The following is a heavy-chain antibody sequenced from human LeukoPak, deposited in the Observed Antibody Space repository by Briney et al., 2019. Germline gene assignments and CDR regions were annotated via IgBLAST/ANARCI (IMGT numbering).Heavy chain of an antibody. CDR2: ISAYNGNT. Sequence: ASVKVSCKASGYTFLSYGVNWGRQAPGQGLEWMGWISAYNGNTNYAQTLQDRVTMTTDTSTSTAYMELRTLRSDDTALYYCAREPSGGRVGAPGGLFDYWGQGTLVTVSS. V-gene: IGHV1-18*01. D-gene: IGHD1-26*01. J-gene: IGHJ4*02. CDR3: AREPSGGRVGAPGGLFDY. CDR1: GYTFLSYG.